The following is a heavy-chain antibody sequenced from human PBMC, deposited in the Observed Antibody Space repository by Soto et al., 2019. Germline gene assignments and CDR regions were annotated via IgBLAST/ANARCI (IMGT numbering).Heavy chain of an antibody. CDR3: ARRAETNGWNGFGADKYYFDF. D-gene: IGHD1-1*01. CDR2: MNPNTGNS. Sequence: QVQPVQSGAEVRKPGASVKVSCEASGYTFTSYDIYWVRQATGQGLEWMGWMNPNTGNSGYAQKFQGRGTMISDTSISTAHMELSSLRSEDTALYYCARRAETNGWNGFGADKYYFDFWGQGTLVTVSS. J-gene: IGHJ4*02. CDR1: GYTFTSYD. V-gene: IGHV1-8*01.